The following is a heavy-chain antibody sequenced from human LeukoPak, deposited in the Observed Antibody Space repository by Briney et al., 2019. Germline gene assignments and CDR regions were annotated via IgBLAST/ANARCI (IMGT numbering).Heavy chain of an antibody. V-gene: IGHV3-7*04. CDR1: GFTFSAYW. CDR3: ARDGYATGSHDY. J-gene: IGHJ4*02. Sequence: GGSLRLSCAASGFTFSAYWMTWVRQAPGKGLEWVANIQQDGSHKHYVDSVKGRFTISRDNAKNSLYLQMNSLRAEDTAVYFCARDGYATGSHDYWGQGALVTVTA. D-gene: IGHD3-10*01. CDR2: IQQDGSHK.